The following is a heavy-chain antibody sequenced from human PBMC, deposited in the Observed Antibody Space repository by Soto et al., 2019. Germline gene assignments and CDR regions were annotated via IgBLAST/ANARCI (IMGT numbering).Heavy chain of an antibody. V-gene: IGHV4-34*01. CDR3: ARSNLYCSGGSCYSDY. J-gene: IGHJ4*02. D-gene: IGHD2-15*01. Sequence: QVQLQQWGAGLLKPSETLSLTCAVYGGSFSGYYWSWIRQPPGKGLEWIGEINHSGSTNYNPSLKSRDTISVDTSKNQFSLKLSSVTDADTAVYYCARSNLYCSGGSCYSDYWGQGTLVTVSS. CDR1: GGSFSGYY. CDR2: INHSGST.